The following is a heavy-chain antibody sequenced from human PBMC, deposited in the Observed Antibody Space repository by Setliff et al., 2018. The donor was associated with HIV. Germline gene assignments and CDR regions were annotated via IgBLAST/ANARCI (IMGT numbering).Heavy chain of an antibody. CDR1: GYTFTSYY. CDR2: INPSSGST. J-gene: IGHJ4*02. V-gene: IGHV1-46*01. D-gene: IGHD1-7*01. Sequence: ASVKVSCKASGYTFTSYYMHWVRQAPGQGLEWMGIINPSSGSTNYAQKFQGRVTMTRDTSTSTAYMELRSLRSDDTAVYYCARVWDWNYDLGYWGQGTLVTVSS. CDR3: ARVWDWNYDLGY.